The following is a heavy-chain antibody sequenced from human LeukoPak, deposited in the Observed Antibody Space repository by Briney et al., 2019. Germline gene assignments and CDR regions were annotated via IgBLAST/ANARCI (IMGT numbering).Heavy chain of an antibody. CDR1: GYTHTELS. D-gene: IGHD4-23*01. V-gene: IGHV1-24*01. CDR3: ATTSAVTPLRFDY. Sequence: GASVKVSCKVSGYTHTELSMHWVRQAPGKGLEWMGGFDPEDGDTIYAQKFQGRVTMTEDTSTDTAYMELSTLRSEDTAVYYCATTSAVTPLRFDYWGQGTLVTVSS. J-gene: IGHJ4*02. CDR2: FDPEDGDT.